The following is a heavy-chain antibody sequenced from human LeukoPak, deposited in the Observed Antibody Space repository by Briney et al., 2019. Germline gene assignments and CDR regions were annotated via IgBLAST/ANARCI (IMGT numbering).Heavy chain of an antibody. CDR1: GYTFTGYY. CDR3: ARGPRDTAMVHYFDY. J-gene: IGHJ4*02. D-gene: IGHD5-18*01. V-gene: IGHV1-69*13. Sequence: ASVKVSCKASGYTFTGYYMHWVRQAPGQGLEWMGGIIPIFGTANYAQKFQGRVTITADESTSTAYMELSSLRSEDTAVYYCARGPRDTAMVHYFDYWGQGTLVTVSS. CDR2: IIPIFGTA.